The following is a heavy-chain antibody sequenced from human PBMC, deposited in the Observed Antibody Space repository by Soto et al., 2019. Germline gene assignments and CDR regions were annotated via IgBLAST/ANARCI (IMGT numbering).Heavy chain of an antibody. Sequence: SETLSLTCTVSGGSISSGGYYWSWIRQHPGKGLEWIGYIYYSGSTYYNPSLKSRVTISVDTSKNQFSLKLSSVTAADTAVYYCAREAGDGEQLVWYFDYWGQGTLVTVSS. CDR3: AREAGDGEQLVWYFDY. J-gene: IGHJ4*02. CDR1: GGSISSGGYY. D-gene: IGHD6-6*01. V-gene: IGHV4-31*03. CDR2: IYYSGST.